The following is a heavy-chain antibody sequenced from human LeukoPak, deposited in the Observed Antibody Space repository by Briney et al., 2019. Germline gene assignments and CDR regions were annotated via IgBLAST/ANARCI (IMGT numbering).Heavy chain of an antibody. CDR2: ISGSGGST. CDR3: AKASNYGSGSYYPRGVDY. Sequence: GGSLRLSCAASGFTFSSYAMSWVRQAPGKGLEWVSAISGSGGSTYYADSVKGRFTIPRDNSKNTLYLQMNSLRAEDTAVYYCAKASNYGSGSYYPRGVDYWGQGTLVTVSS. V-gene: IGHV3-23*01. CDR1: GFTFSSYA. J-gene: IGHJ4*02. D-gene: IGHD3-10*01.